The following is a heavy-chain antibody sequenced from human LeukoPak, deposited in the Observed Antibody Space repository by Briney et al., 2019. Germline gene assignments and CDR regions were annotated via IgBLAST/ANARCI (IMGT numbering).Heavy chain of an antibody. CDR3: AQGYYYYYYGMDV. V-gene: IGHV3-30*18. CDR1: AITFSSYI. J-gene: IGHJ6*02. CDR2: ISYDGSNK. Sequence: PGGSLRLSCADSAITFSSYIMHWVRQAPGKGLEWVAVISYDGSNKYYADSVKGRFTISRDNSKNTLYLQMNSLRAEDTAVYYCAQGYYYYYYGMDVWGQGTTVTVSS. D-gene: IGHD1-26*01.